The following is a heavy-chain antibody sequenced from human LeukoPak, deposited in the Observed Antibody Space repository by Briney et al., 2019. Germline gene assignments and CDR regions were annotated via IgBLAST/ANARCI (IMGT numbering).Heavy chain of an antibody. D-gene: IGHD6-13*01. J-gene: IGHJ4*02. CDR3: ARDGEQQLVFDY. V-gene: IGHV3-30-3*01. CDR1: GFTFRSYA. CDR2: ISYDGSIK. Sequence: GGSLRLSCAASGFTFRSYAMHWVRQAPGKGLEWVAFISYDGSIKYYADSVKGRFTISRDNSKNTLYLQMNSLRAEDTAVYYCARDGEQQLVFDYWGQGTLVTVSS.